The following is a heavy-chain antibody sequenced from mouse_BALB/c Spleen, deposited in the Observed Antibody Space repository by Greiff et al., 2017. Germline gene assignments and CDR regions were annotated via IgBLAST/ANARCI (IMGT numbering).Heavy chain of an antibody. Sequence: EVQGVESGGGLVKPGGSLKLSCAASGFTFSSYAMSWVRQTPEKRLEWVATISSGGSYTYYPDSVKGRFTISRDNAKNTLYLQMSSLRSEDTAMYYSARMIITTVVATPYAMEYWGQGTSGT. J-gene: IGHJ4*01. CDR1: GFTFSSYA. CDR2: ISSGGSYT. D-gene: IGHD1-1*01. V-gene: IGHV5-9-3*01. CDR3: ARMIITTVVATPYAMEY.